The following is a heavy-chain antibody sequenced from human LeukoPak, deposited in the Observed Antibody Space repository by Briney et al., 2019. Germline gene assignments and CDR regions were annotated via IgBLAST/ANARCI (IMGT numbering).Heavy chain of an antibody. Sequence: SETLSLTCTVSGGSVSGYYWTWIRQPAGKGLEWIGRTHSSGSTNYNPSLKSRVTMSVDTSKNQFSLNLNSVTAADTAVYFCARHSWVNGYFDFWGQGTLVTVSS. D-gene: IGHD2-15*01. CDR3: ARHSWVNGYFDF. J-gene: IGHJ4*02. CDR1: GGSVSGYY. V-gene: IGHV4-4*07. CDR2: THSSGST.